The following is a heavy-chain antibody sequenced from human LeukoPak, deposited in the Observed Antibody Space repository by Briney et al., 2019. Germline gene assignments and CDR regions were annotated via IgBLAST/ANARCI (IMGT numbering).Heavy chain of an antibody. J-gene: IGHJ5*02. CDR3: AREKAGSYFHWFDP. V-gene: IGHV3-48*01. Sequence: GGSLRLSCAASGFTFSSYSMNWVRQAPGKGLEWVSYISSSSSTIYYADSVKGRFTISRDNAKNSLYLQMNSLRAEDTAVYYCAREKAGSYFHWFDPWGQGTLVTVSS. D-gene: IGHD1-26*01. CDR2: ISSSSSTI. CDR1: GFTFSSYS.